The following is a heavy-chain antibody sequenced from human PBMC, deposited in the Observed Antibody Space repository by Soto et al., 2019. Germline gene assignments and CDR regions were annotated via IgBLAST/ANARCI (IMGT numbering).Heavy chain of an antibody. CDR3: AKDAYGAYADRPSYFDF. CDR1: GLTFNSYA. Sequence: EVQLLESGGGLVQRGGSLRVSCVASGLTFNSYALSRVRQGPGKGLEWISTISGGGGSTYYADSVKGRFTISRDNSKNWLYLQMNSLRADDTAVYYCAKDAYGAYADRPSYFDFWGQGTLGTVSS. CDR2: ISGGGGST. V-gene: IGHV3-23*01. D-gene: IGHD4-17*01. J-gene: IGHJ4*02.